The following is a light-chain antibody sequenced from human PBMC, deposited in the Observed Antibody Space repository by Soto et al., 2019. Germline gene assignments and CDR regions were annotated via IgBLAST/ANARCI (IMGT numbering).Light chain of an antibody. Sequence: QSVLTQPPSLSAAPGQKVTISGSGSSSNIGNDYVSCYQHLPGTAPKLLIYDNDKRPSGIPDRFSGSKSGTSATLGITGLQTGDEADYYCGTWDSSLSAGVFGGGTKLTVL. CDR1: SSNIGNDY. CDR2: DND. J-gene: IGLJ2*01. V-gene: IGLV1-51*01. CDR3: GTWDSSLSAGV.